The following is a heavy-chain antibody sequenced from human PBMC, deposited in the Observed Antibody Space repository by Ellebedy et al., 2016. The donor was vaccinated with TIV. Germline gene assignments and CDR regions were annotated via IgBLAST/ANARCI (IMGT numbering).Heavy chain of an antibody. V-gene: IGHV1-18*01. CDR2: ISAYNGKR. Sequence: AASVKVSCKASGYTFTDYNLNWARRAPGRGLEWVGWISAYNGKRNYAQKVQGRVTMTTDPSTNTAYMELRSLRSDDTAVYYCARTAGSSGYEDYWGQGTLVTVSS. CDR3: ARTAGSSGYEDY. D-gene: IGHD3-22*01. J-gene: IGHJ4*02. CDR1: GYTFTDYN.